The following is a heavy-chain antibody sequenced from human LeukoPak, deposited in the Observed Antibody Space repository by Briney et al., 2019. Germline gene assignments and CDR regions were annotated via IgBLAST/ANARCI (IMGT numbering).Heavy chain of an antibody. J-gene: IGHJ4*02. CDR1: GFTFSSYG. V-gene: IGHV3-30*18. CDR3: AKDRRYYGSGSYMDY. D-gene: IGHD3-10*01. Sequence: GGSLRLSCAASGFTFSSYGMHWVRQAPGKGLEWVAVISYDGSNKYYADSVKGRFTISGDNSKNTLYLQMNSLRAEDTAVYYCAKDRRYYGSGSYMDYWGQGTLVTVSS. CDR2: ISYDGSNK.